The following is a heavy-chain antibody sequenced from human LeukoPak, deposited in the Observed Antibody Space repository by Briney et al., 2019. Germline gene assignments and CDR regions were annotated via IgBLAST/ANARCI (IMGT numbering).Heavy chain of an antibody. D-gene: IGHD2-15*01. CDR1: GFTFSTYW. J-gene: IGHJ4*02. CDR2: IKQDGSEK. CDR3: AREVDENIVVVVAAIFYFDY. Sequence: PGGSLRLSCAASGFTFSTYWMSWVRQAPGKGLEWVANIKQDGSEKYYVDSVKGRFTISRDNAKNSLYLQMNSLRAEDTAVYYCAREVDENIVVVVAAIFYFDYWGQGTLVTVSS. V-gene: IGHV3-7*03.